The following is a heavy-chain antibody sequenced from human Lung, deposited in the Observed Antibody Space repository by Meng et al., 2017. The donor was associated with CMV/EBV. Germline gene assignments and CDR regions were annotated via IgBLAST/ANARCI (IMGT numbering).Heavy chain of an antibody. Sequence: SXAASGFNFKTYWMTWVRQAPGKGLEWVANIKEDGTEKNYVDSVKGRFTISRDNVKNSVYLQMNSLRADDMAVYYCAKVGSSTRLERDWGQGTLVXVSS. D-gene: IGHD1-1*01. CDR1: GFNFKTYW. CDR3: AKVGSSTRLERD. J-gene: IGHJ4*02. V-gene: IGHV3-7*01. CDR2: IKEDGTEK.